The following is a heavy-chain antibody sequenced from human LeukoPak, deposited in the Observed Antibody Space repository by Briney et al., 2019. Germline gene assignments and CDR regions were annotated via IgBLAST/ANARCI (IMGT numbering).Heavy chain of an antibody. CDR3: ARTPRWTYYFDY. J-gene: IGHJ4*02. CDR2: ISSSGSTI. CDR1: GFTFSSYA. V-gene: IGHV3-48*04. Sequence: GGSLRLSCEASGFTFSSYAMAWVRQAPGKGLEWISYISSSGSTIYYADSVKGRFPISRDNAKSTLYLQMNSLRAEDSAVYYCARTPRWTYYFDYWGQGTLVTVSS. D-gene: IGHD4-23*01.